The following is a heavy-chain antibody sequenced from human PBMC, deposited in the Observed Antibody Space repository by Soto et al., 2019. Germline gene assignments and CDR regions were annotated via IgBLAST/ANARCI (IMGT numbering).Heavy chain of an antibody. J-gene: IGHJ6*02. V-gene: IGHV3-23*01. Sequence: PGGSLRLSCAASGFTFSSYAMSWVRQAPGKRLEWVSAISGSGGSTYYADSVKGRFTISRDNSKNTLYLQMNSLRAEDTAVYYCAEYSSGWFGDYYYGMDVWGQGTTVTVSS. CDR2: ISGSGGST. CDR3: AEYSSGWFGDYYYGMDV. CDR1: GFTFSSYA. D-gene: IGHD6-19*01.